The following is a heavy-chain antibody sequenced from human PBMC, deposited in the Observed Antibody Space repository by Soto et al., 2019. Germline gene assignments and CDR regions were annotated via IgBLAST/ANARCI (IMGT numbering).Heavy chain of an antibody. V-gene: IGHV1-69*13. CDR3: ARDFGDDSSGHNWFDP. CDR1: GGTFSSYA. D-gene: IGHD3-22*01. Sequence: SVKVSCKDSGGTFSSYAISWVRQAPGKGLEWMGGIIPIFGTANYAQKFQGRVTITADESTSTAYMELSSLRSEDTAVYYFARDFGDDSSGHNWFDPWGQGTLVTVSS. J-gene: IGHJ5*02. CDR2: IIPIFGTA.